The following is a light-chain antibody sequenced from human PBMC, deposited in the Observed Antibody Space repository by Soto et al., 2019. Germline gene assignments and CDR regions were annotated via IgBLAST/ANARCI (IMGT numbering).Light chain of an antibody. CDR3: PQLRMYQWT. J-gene: IGKJ4*01. CDR2: AAS. Sequence: MQLTPSPSALSASVGGRVTITCRASQDIAIYLAWYQQKPGEAPKLLIYAASTLYGGVPSRFSGSGSGTDFALTINSMQAEDIATYSCPQLRMYQWTVGGGNKVDIK. CDR1: QDIAIY. V-gene: IGKV1-9*01.